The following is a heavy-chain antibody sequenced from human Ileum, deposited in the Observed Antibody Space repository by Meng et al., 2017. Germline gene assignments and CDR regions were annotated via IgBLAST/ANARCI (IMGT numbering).Heavy chain of an antibody. CDR2: ISWNSGSI. CDR1: RFTFDDYA. Sequence: GGSLRLSCAASRFTFDDYAMHWVRHAPGKGLERVSGISWNSGSIGYADSVKGRFTISRDNAKNSLFLQMNSLRAEDTALYYCAKDTSSILYYFAYWGQGTLVTVSS. V-gene: IGHV3-9*01. J-gene: IGHJ4*02. D-gene: IGHD6-13*01. CDR3: AKDTSSILYYFAY.